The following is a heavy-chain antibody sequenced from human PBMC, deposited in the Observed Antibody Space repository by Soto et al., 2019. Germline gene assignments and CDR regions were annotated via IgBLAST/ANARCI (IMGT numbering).Heavy chain of an antibody. J-gene: IGHJ5*02. Sequence: PSETLSLTCTVSGGSISSSTYYWDWIRQPPGKGLEWIGAMYYTGNKNYNPSLESRVTMSVDTSKNQFSLKLSSVTTTDTAVYYCARRSSSSLGYLFDPWGRGILVTVSS. CDR3: ARRSSSSLGYLFDP. CDR2: MYYTGNK. CDR1: GGSISSSTYY. V-gene: IGHV4-39*01. D-gene: IGHD6-6*01.